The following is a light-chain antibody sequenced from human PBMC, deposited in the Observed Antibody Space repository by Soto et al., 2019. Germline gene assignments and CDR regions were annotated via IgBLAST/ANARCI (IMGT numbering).Light chain of an antibody. V-gene: IGKV3-11*01. CDR1: QSVSSSY. CDR3: QQRGDWPPIT. CDR2: GAS. Sequence: EIVLTQSPATLSLSPGERATLSCRASQSVSSSYLAWYQQKPGQAPRLLIYGASNRATGTPDRFSGSGSGTDFTLTISSLEPEDFAVYYCQQRGDWPPITFGQGTRLEIK. J-gene: IGKJ5*01.